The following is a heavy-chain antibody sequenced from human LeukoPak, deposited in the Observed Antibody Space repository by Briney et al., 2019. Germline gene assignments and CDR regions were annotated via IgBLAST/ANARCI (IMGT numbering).Heavy chain of an antibody. CDR3: AKRAAVSGVVGPFDY. V-gene: IGHV3-23*01. D-gene: IGHD6-19*01. Sequence: PGVSLRLSCAVSGYPFNSFALSWVRQAPGKGLEWVSSISRSTETTLYADSVKGRFTISRDNSKSTGFLQMNNLRAEDTAIYYCAKRAAVSGVVGPFDYWGQGTLVTVSS. J-gene: IGHJ4*02. CDR2: ISRSTETT. CDR1: GYPFNSFA.